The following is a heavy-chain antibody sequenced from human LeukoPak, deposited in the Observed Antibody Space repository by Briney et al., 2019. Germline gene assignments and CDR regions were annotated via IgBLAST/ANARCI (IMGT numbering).Heavy chain of an antibody. CDR1: GFTFCSYE. V-gene: IGHV3-48*03. J-gene: IGHJ4*02. CDR3: ARDQRPITFGGVAYFDY. CDR2: ISNSGSII. D-gene: IGHD3-16*01. Sequence: PGGTLRLSCAASGFTFCSYEMNWVPQAPGKGLEWVSYISNSGSIIYYADAVKSRFTISRDNAKNSLYLQMNILRAEDTAVDDCARDQRPITFGGVAYFDYWGQGTLVTVSS.